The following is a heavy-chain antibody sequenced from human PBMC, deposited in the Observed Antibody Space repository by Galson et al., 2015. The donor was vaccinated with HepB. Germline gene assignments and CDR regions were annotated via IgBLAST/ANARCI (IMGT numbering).Heavy chain of an antibody. CDR1: GFTFSDYY. Sequence: SLRLSCAASGFTFSDYYLSWVRQAPGKGLEWISYISKRSTYIKYADSVKGRFTISRDNVKNSLFLQMSSLRAEDTALYYCVRDRSCGADRYQPSPGDSWGQGTLVIVSS. CDR3: VRDRSCGADRYQPSPGDS. V-gene: IGHV3-11*06. CDR2: ISKRSTYI. J-gene: IGHJ5*01. D-gene: IGHD2-21*02.